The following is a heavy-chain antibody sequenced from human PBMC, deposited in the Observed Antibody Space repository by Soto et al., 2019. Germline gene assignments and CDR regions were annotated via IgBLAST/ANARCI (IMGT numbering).Heavy chain of an antibody. CDR1: GGSISSSGYY. J-gene: IGHJ2*01. CDR3: ATGYGSGSYYWYFDL. CDR2: IYYRGST. V-gene: IGHV4-31*03. Sequence: SETLSLTCTVSGGSISSSGYYWTWIRQHPGKGLEWIGYIYYRGSTYYNPSLKGRVTMSWDTSKNQISLKVSSVTAADTAVYYCATGYGSGSYYWYFDLWGRGTLVTVSS. D-gene: IGHD3-10*01.